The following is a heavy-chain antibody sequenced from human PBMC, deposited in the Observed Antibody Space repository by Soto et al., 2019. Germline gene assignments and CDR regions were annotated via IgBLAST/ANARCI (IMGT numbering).Heavy chain of an antibody. CDR1: GFTFSSYA. D-gene: IGHD3-22*01. V-gene: IGHV3-23*01. CDR2: ISGSGGST. J-gene: IGHJ6*03. CDR3: AKAVALEGYGLPDSYYYYMDV. Sequence: GGSLRLSCAASGFTFSSYAMSWVRQAPGKGLEWVSAISGSGGSTYYADSVKGRFTISRDNSKNTLYLQMNSLRAEDTAVYYCAKAVALEGYGLPDSYYYYMDVWGKGTTVTVSS.